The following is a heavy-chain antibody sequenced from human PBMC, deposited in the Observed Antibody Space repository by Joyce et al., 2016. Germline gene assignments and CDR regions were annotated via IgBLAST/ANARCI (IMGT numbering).Heavy chain of an antibody. CDR3: ARENYGGAFDY. V-gene: IGHV4-59*01. J-gene: IGHJ4*02. D-gene: IGHD4-17*01. Sequence: QVQLQESGPGLVKPSETLSLTCTVSGGSINGYYWSWIRQPPGKGLEWIGYIYYSRDTKYSPSLKRRLSISVDTSKNQFSLKLRSVTAADTAMYYCARENYGGAFDYWGQGALVSVSS. CDR1: GGSINGYY. CDR2: IYYSRDT.